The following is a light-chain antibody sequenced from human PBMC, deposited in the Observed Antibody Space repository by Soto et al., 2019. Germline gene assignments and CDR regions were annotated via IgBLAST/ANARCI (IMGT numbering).Light chain of an antibody. Sequence: EIVLTQSPGTLSLSPGERATLSCRASQSVSNNYLAWYQQKPGQAPGLLIYGASNRATGIPARFSGSGSGTEFTLTISSLQSEDFAVYYCQQYNNWPPITFGQGTRLE. CDR2: GAS. V-gene: IGKV3D-15*01. J-gene: IGKJ5*01. CDR3: QQYNNWPPIT. CDR1: QSVSNN.